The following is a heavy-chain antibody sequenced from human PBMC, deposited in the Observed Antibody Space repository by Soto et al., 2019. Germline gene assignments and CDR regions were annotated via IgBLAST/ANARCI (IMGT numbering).Heavy chain of an antibody. D-gene: IGHD3-10*01. Sequence: QVQLVQSGAEVKEPGDSVRVSCEASGYNFTAYYIHWVRQAPGQGLEWMGWINPKFGDTTYAQDFQGRVSMTRDMSISTVYMELSRLTSDVTAIYFCARNMDYYYGPGSGNGHGFWGQGTMVTVFS. CDR1: GYNFTAYY. CDR3: ARNMDYYYGPGSGNGHGF. CDR2: INPKFGDT. V-gene: IGHV1-2*02. J-gene: IGHJ4*03.